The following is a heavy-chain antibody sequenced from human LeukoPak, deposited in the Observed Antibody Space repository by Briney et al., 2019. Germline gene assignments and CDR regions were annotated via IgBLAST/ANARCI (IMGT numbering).Heavy chain of an antibody. CDR1: GGSFSGYY. CDR3: ARGSGTMIKLNYYLDY. V-gene: IGHV4-34*01. J-gene: IGHJ4*02. CDR2: INHSGST. Sequence: SETLSLTCAVYGGSFSGYYWSWIRQPPGKGLEWIGEINHSGSTNYNPSLKSRVTISVDTSKNQFSLKLSSVTAADTAVYYCARGSGTMIKLNYYLDYWGQGTLVTVSS. D-gene: IGHD3-22*01.